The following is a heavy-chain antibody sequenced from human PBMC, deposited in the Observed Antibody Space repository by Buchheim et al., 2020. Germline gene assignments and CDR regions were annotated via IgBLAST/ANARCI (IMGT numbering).Heavy chain of an antibody. CDR2: TDWDVDK. CDR3: ARILTTRGDYVFDY. V-gene: IGHV2-70*15. CDR1: GSSLSTSGMR. J-gene: IGHJ4*02. Sequence: QVTLRESGPALVKPTQTLTLTCTFSGSSLSTSGMRVTWLRQPPGKALDWLARTDWDVDKYYSTSLKTRLTISKYTSKNQVVLTMTNMDPVDTATYYCARILTTRGDYVFDYWGQGAL. D-gene: IGHD4-17*01.